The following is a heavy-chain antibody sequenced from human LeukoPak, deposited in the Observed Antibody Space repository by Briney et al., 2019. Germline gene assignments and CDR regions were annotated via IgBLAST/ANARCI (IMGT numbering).Heavy chain of an antibody. CDR3: ATTRSGSYFYHGMDV. CDR1: RYTFTSYD. J-gene: IGHJ6*02. D-gene: IGHD3-10*01. CDR2: MNPNSGNT. V-gene: IGHV1-8*01. Sequence: ASVKVSCKASRYTFTSYDINWVRQATGHGLEWMGWMNPNSGNTGYAQKVQGRVTMTRNTSISTAYMELSSLRSEDTAVYYCATTRSGSYFYHGMDVWGQGTTVTVSS.